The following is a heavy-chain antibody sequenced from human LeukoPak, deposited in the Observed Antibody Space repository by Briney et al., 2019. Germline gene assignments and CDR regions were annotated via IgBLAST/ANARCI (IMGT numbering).Heavy chain of an antibody. CDR2: IKNVGSVT. Sequence: GGSPRLSCAASGLTYTDFWMHWIRQAPGKGLEWVSLIKNVGSVTRYADSVKGRFIISRDDAKNTLDLQMNSLKVDDTAVYYCATGHSYGYDYWGQGILVTVSS. D-gene: IGHD5-18*01. V-gene: IGHV3-74*01. J-gene: IGHJ4*02. CDR1: GLTYTDFW. CDR3: ATGHSYGYDY.